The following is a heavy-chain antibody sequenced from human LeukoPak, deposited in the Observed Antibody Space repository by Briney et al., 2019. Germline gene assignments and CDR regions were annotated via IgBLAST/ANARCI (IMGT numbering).Heavy chain of an antibody. V-gene: IGHV3-53*01. CDR2: IHYDGKI. CDR1: GFSVSGKF. J-gene: IGHJ4*02. CDR3: ASGDGYLQPY. Sequence: GGSLRLSCAASGFSVSGKFMSWVRQAPGKGLEWVSIIHYDGKIRYTGSVGGRFTIYRDDSENTLFLQMNSLRVDDTAVYFCASGDGYLQPYWGQGTLVTVSS. D-gene: IGHD2-21*01.